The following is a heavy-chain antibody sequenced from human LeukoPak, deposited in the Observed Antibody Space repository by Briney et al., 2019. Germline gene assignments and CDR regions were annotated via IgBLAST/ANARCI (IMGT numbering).Heavy chain of an antibody. CDR3: ARGAKWELLQGDVGY. V-gene: IGHV3-30-3*01. CDR2: ISYDGSNK. J-gene: IGHJ4*02. D-gene: IGHD1-26*01. Sequence: PGGSLRLSCAASGFTFSSYAMHWVRQAPGKGLEWVAVISYDGSNKYYADSVKGRFTISRDNSKNTLYLQMNSLRAEDTAVYYCARGAKWELLQGDVGYWGQGTLVTVSS. CDR1: GFTFSSYA.